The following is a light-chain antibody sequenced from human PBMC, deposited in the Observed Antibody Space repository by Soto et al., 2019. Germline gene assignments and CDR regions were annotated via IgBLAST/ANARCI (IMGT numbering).Light chain of an antibody. CDR2: GAS. CDR1: QTINNN. Sequence: ETVMTQSPVTLSVSPGEGATLSCRASQTINNNLAWYQQKPGQAPRLLSYGASRRATGVPSRFSGSGSGTEFTLTISSLQSEDFAVYYCLHYNNGPRFGQGTKVDVK. J-gene: IGKJ1*01. V-gene: IGKV3-15*01. CDR3: LHYNNGPR.